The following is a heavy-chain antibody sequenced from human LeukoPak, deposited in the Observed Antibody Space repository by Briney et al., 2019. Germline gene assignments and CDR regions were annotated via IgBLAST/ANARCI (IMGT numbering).Heavy chain of an antibody. D-gene: IGHD3-3*01. V-gene: IGHV4-61*02. CDR1: GGSISSGSYY. Sequence: QASETLSLTCTVSGGSISSGSYYWSWIRQPAGKGLEWIGRIYTSGSTNYNPSLKSRVTISVDTSKNQFSLKLSSVTAADTAVYYCARWGGYYGHDYWGQGTLVTVSS. J-gene: IGHJ4*02. CDR3: ARWGGYYGHDY. CDR2: IYTSGST.